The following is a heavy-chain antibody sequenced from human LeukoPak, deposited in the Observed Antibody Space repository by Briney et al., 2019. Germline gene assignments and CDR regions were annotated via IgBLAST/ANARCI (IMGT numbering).Heavy chain of an antibody. J-gene: IGHJ4*02. CDR2: IYRSGST. D-gene: IGHD3-3*01. V-gene: IGHV4-38-2*02. Sequence: KASETLSLTCTVSGYSISSGYYWGWIRQPPGKGLEWIGSIYRSGSTYYNPSLKSRVTISVDTSKNQFSLKLSSVTAAETAVYYCAREGDTIFEVVIDYWGQGTLVTVSS. CDR1: GYSISSGYY. CDR3: AREGDTIFEVVIDY.